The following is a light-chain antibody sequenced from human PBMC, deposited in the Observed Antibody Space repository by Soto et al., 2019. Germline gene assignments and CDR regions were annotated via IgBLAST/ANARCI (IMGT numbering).Light chain of an antibody. CDR1: SSDVGGYDH. Sequence: QSALTQPASVSGSPGQSIAISCTGTSSDVGGYDHVSWYQQHPGKAPKLMIYDVSNRPSGVSDRFSGSKSANTASLTISGLQAEDEADYYCSSYTSSHTWVFGGGTKLTVL. J-gene: IGLJ2*01. CDR2: DVS. CDR3: SSYTSSHTWV. V-gene: IGLV2-14*01.